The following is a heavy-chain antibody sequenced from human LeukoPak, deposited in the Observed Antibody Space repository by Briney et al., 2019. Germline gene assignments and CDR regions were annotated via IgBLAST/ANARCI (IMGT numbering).Heavy chain of an antibody. CDR2: ISGDGVST. V-gene: IGHV3-43*02. J-gene: IGHJ4*02. D-gene: IGHD2-21*01. Sequence: PGGSLRLSCVASGLPIADFAMHWVRQAPGKGLEWVSLISGDGVSTFYADSVKGRFSISRDNAKNTLYLQMNSLRAEDWAVYYCARVCVYCGGAPLDYWGQGTLVTVSS. CDR3: ARVCVYCGGAPLDY. CDR1: GLPIADFA.